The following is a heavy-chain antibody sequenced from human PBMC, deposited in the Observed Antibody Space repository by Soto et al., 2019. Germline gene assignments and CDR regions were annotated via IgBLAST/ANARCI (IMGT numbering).Heavy chain of an antibody. CDR1: GGSISGGDYY. CDR3: ATGMGMIRGHDS. D-gene: IGHD3-22*01. Sequence: QVQLQESGPGLVKPSETLALTCTVSGGSISGGDYYWAWIRQSPGKGLEWIGHNYYTGTTYFNLSLNNRVTISVDTSDNQFSLSLNSVTATDTAVYYCATGMGMIRGHDSWGQGTLVIVST. J-gene: IGHJ4*02. V-gene: IGHV4-30-4*01. CDR2: NYYTGTT.